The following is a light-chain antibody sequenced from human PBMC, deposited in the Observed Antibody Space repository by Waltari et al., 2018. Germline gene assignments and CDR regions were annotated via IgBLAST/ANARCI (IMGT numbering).Light chain of an antibody. V-gene: IGKV4-1*01. CDR1: QSLLSSSNNKNY. CDR2: WAS. CDR3: QQYYGAPLT. J-gene: IGKJ4*01. Sequence: DIVLTQSPDSLAVSLGETVTINCKSSQSLLSSSNNKNYLAWHQQKPGQPPKLLLSWASTRESGVPDRFRGGGSETDFTRTISSLQAEDVAVYYCQQYYGAPLTFGGGTKVEIK.